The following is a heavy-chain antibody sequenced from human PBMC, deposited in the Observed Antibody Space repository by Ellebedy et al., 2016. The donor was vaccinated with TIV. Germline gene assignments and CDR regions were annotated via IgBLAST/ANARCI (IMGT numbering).Heavy chain of an antibody. J-gene: IGHJ4*02. V-gene: IGHV3-21*01. CDR3: ARSLDTAMVEHFDY. Sequence: PGGSLRLSWAASGFTFSSYSMNWVRQAPGKGLEWVSSISSSRSYIYYADSVKGRFTISRDNAKNSLYLQMNSLRAEDTAVYYCARSLDTAMVEHFDYWGQGTLVTVSS. CDR2: ISSSRSYI. D-gene: IGHD5-18*01. CDR1: GFTFSSYS.